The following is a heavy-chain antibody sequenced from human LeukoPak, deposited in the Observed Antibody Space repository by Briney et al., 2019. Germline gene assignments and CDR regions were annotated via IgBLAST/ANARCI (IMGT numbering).Heavy chain of an antibody. CDR2: VNPNNGDT. CDR3: ARDSRVTNGDY. CDR1: GYTFTGYY. V-gene: IGHV1-2*02. D-gene: IGHD3-10*01. J-gene: IGHJ4*02. Sequence: ASVKVSCKASGYTFTGYYIHWVRQAPGQGLDWVGLVNPNNGDTTYAQKFQGRVTMTRDTSVSTAYMELSKLTSDDTAVYYCARDSRVTNGDYWGQGTLVTVSS.